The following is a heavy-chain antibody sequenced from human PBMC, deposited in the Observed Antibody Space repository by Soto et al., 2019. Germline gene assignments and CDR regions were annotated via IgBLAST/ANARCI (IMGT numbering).Heavy chain of an antibody. J-gene: IGHJ6*02. CDR1: GGTFSSYA. CDR3: AKYFSGGSCYSQPNYYYYGMDV. D-gene: IGHD2-15*01. Sequence: ASVKVSCKASGGTFSSYAISWVRQAPGQGLEWMGGIIPIFGTANYAQKFQGRVTITADESTSTAYMELSSLRSEDTAVYYCAKYFSGGSCYSQPNYYYYGMDVWGQGTTVTVSS. CDR2: IIPIFGTA. V-gene: IGHV1-69*13.